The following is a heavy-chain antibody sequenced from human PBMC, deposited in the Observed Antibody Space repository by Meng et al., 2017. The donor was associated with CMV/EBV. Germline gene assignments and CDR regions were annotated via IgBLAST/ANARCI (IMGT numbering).Heavy chain of an antibody. CDR3: EQGYTGP. J-gene: IGHJ5*01. CDR1: GGTFSRYA. CDR2: IIPIFGTA. V-gene: IGHV1-69*12. D-gene: IGHD1-26*01. Sequence: QVKLVQPGAEGKRPGSWVNVSCKASGGTFSRYAISWVRQAPGQWLEWMGGIIPIFGTANYAQKFQGRVTMTADESTSTAYMELSSLRSEDTAVYYCEQGYTGPCGQATLVTVSS.